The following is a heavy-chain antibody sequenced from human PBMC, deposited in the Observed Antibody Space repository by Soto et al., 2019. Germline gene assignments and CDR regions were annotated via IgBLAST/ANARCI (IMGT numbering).Heavy chain of an antibody. CDR3: SRSLNA. Sequence: GGSLRLSCAASGFTFTSWWMDWARQTPGKGLEWVANINQDGSEKNYVDSVKGRFTISRDNAKNSVYLQMTSPTAEDSALYYCSRSLNAWGQGTLVTVSS. J-gene: IGHJ5*02. V-gene: IGHV3-7*01. CDR1: GFTFTSWW. CDR2: INQDGSEK.